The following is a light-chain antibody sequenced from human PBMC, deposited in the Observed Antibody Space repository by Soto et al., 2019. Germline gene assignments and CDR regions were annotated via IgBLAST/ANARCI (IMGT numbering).Light chain of an antibody. V-gene: IGKV3-15*01. CDR3: QQYNNWPALT. J-gene: IGKJ4*01. CDR1: QSVSSN. Sequence: EIVMTQSPATLSVSPGERATHSCRASQSVSSNLAWYQQKPGQAPRLLIYGASTRATGIPARFSGSGSGTEFTLTISSLQSEHFAVYYCQQYNNWPALTFGGGTKVEIK. CDR2: GAS.